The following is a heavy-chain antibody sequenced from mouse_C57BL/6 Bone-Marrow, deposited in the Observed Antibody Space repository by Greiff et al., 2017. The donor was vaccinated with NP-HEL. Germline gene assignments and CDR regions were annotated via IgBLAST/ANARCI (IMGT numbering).Heavy chain of an antibody. CDR2: IDPSDSYT. V-gene: IGHV1-59*01. CDR3: ERFPAQASAWFAY. CDR1: GYTFTSYW. D-gene: IGHD3-2*02. J-gene: IGHJ3*01. Sequence: QVQLQQPGAELVRPGTSVKLSCKASGYTFTSYWMHWVKQRPGQGLEWIGVIDPSDSYTNYNQKFKGKATLTVDTSSSTAYMQLSSLTSEDSAVYYCERFPAQASAWFAYWGQGTLVTVSA.